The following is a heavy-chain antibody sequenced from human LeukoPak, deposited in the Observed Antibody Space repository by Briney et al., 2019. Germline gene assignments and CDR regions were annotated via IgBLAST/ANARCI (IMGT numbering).Heavy chain of an antibody. D-gene: IGHD3-3*01. CDR1: KFSFSSYW. CDR3: ARGGSFTIFGVVFDGFDY. V-gene: IGHV3-7*01. J-gene: IGHJ4*02. Sequence: GGSLRLSCAASKFSFSSYWMHWVRQAPGKGLEWVANIKQDGSEKYYVDSVKGRFTISRDSAKNSLYLQMSSLRAEDTAVYYCARGGSFTIFGVVFDGFDYWGQGTLVTVSS. CDR2: IKQDGSEK.